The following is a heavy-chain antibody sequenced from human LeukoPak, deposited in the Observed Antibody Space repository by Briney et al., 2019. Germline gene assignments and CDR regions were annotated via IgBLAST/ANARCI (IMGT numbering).Heavy chain of an antibody. CDR2: IYSGGNT. CDR1: GFTVSTNY. CDR3: ATPPNGGDLNYYSDC. V-gene: IGHV3-53*05. D-gene: IGHD2-21*01. J-gene: IGHJ4*02. Sequence: GGSLRLSCVASGFTVSTNYMSWIRQAPGKGLEWVSVIYSGGNTYYADSVKGRFTISRDNSKNTLYLQMNSLRAEDTAVYYCATPPNGGDLNYYSDCWGQGTLVTVSS.